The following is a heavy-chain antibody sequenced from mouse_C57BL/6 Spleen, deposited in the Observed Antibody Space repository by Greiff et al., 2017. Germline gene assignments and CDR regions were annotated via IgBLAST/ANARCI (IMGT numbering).Heavy chain of an antibody. Sequence: QVQLKQSGPELVKPGASVKISCKASGYAFSSSWMNWVKQRPGTGLEWIGRIYPGDGDTNYNGKFKGKATLTADKSSSTAYMQLSSLTSEDSAVYFCARSYGYDVRGFDYWGQGTTLTVSS. CDR2: IYPGDGDT. D-gene: IGHD2-14*01. V-gene: IGHV1-82*01. CDR3: ARSYGYDVRGFDY. J-gene: IGHJ2*01. CDR1: GYAFSSSW.